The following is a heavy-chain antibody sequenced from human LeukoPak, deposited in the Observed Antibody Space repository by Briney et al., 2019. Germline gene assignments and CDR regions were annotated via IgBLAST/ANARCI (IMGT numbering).Heavy chain of an antibody. CDR1: GGSISSSSYY. D-gene: IGHD3-22*01. CDR3: ARHSYYYDSSGYSSLSYFDY. V-gene: IGHV4-39*01. Sequence: PSETLSLTCTVSGGSISSSSYYWGWIRQPPGKGLEWIGSIYNSGSTHYNPSLKSRVTISVDTSKNQFSLKLSSVTAADTAVYYCARHSYYYDSSGYSSLSYFDYWGQGTLVTVSS. J-gene: IGHJ4*02. CDR2: IYNSGST.